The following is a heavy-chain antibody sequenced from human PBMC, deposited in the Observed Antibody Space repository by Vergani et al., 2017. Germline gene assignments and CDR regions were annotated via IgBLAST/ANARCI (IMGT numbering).Heavy chain of an antibody. J-gene: IGHJ6*03. Sequence: EVQLVESGGGLVKPGGSLRLSCVASGFTFSSYSMNWVRQAPGKGLEWVSSISSSSSYIYYADSVKGRFTISRDNAKNSLYLQMNSLRAEDTAVYYCARGRLGYCSSTCCVGHYYYYMDVWGKGTTVTVSS. CDR2: ISSSSSYI. D-gene: IGHD2-2*01. CDR1: GFTFSSYS. CDR3: ARGRLGYCSSTCCVGHYYYYMDV. V-gene: IGHV3-21*04.